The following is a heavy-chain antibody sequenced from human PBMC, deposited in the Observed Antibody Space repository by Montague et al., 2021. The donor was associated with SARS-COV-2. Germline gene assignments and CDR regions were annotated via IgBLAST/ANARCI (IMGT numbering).Heavy chain of an antibody. Sequence: SLRLSCAASGFTFKNYAMGWVRQAPGKGLEWVSSVSDTGSGTYYADSVKGRFTISRDNGKNSVHLQMNSLRAEDTALYYRAKDDGSGDYYNGREENWGQGTLVTVSS. CDR1: GFTFKNYA. J-gene: IGHJ4*02. V-gene: IGHV3-23*01. D-gene: IGHD3-10*01. CDR3: AKDDGSGDYYNGREEN. CDR2: VSDTGSGT.